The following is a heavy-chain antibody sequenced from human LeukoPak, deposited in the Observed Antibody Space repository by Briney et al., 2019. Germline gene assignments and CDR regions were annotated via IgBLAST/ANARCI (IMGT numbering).Heavy chain of an antibody. Sequence: ASVKVSCKASGYTFIGYYMHWVRQAPGQGLEWMGWINPNSGGTNYAQKFQGWVTMTRDTSISTAYMELSRLRSDDTAVYYCARARDTAMDSDYWGQGTLVTVSS. D-gene: IGHD5-18*01. V-gene: IGHV1-2*04. CDR3: ARARDTAMDSDY. J-gene: IGHJ4*02. CDR1: GYTFIGYY. CDR2: INPNSGGT.